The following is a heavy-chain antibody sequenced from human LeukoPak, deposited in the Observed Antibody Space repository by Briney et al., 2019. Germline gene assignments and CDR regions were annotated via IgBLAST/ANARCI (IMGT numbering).Heavy chain of an antibody. CDR2: IRYDGRKK. Sequence: GGSLRLSCAASGFTFSSYGMHWVRQAPGKGLEWVAFIRYDGRKKYYADSVKGRFTISRDNSKNTLYLQMNSLRAEDTAVYYCAKDRGSSGWYDPYFFDYWGQGTLVNVSS. D-gene: IGHD6-13*01. CDR3: AKDRGSSGWYDPYFFDY. CDR1: GFTFSSYG. J-gene: IGHJ4*02. V-gene: IGHV3-30*02.